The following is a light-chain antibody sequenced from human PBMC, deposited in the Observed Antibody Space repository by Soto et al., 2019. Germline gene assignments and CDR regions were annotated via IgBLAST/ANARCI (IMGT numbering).Light chain of an antibody. V-gene: IGKV1-5*03. CDR3: QQYSTFPWT. J-gene: IGKJ1*01. CDR2: KAS. CDR1: QTISTL. Sequence: DIPMTQSPSTLSASVGDRVTITCRASQTISTLLAWYQQRPGKAPNLLIYKASSLESGVPSRFSGSGSGTEFTLTISSLQPDDFATYLCQQYSTFPWTFGQGTKVEVK.